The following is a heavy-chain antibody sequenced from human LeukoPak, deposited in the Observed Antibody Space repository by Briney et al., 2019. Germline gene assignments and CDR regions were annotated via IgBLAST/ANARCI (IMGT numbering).Heavy chain of an antibody. J-gene: IGHJ4*02. Sequence: GASVTVSCKASGYTFTVYYMHWVRQAPGQGLEWMGWINPNSGGTNYAQKFQGRVTMTRDTSISTAYMELSRLRSDDTAVYYCARLAGNGYGANPINDWGQRGLASVSS. CDR2: INPNSGGT. V-gene: IGHV1-2*02. CDR3: ARLAGNGYGANPIND. D-gene: IGHD4-17*01. CDR1: GYTFTVYY.